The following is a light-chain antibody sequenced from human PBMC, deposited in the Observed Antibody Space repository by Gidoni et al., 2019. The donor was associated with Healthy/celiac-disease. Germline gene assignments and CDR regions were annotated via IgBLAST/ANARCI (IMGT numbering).Light chain of an antibody. CDR1: SLRSYY. J-gene: IGLJ2*01. Sequence: SSELTQDPAVSVALGQTVRITCSGDSLRSYYASWYQHKPRQATVLVIYGTTNRPSEIPDLFSGSSSGNTASLTITGAQAEDEADYYCNSRDSSGNFVVFAVGTKLTVL. CDR2: GTT. V-gene: IGLV3-19*01. CDR3: NSRDSSGNFVV.